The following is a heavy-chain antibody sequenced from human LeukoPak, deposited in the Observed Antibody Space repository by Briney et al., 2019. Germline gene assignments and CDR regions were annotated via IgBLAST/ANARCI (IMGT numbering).Heavy chain of an antibody. CDR1: GYTFTGYY. Sequence: ASVKVSCKASGYTFTGYYMHWVRQAPGQGLEWMGRINPNRGSTNYAQKFQGRVTMTRDTSISTAYMELSRLRSDDTAVYYCARDKDIVLMVYASGGFDPWGQGTLVTVSS. J-gene: IGHJ5*02. V-gene: IGHV1-2*06. CDR2: INPNRGST. D-gene: IGHD2-8*01. CDR3: ARDKDIVLMVYASGGFDP.